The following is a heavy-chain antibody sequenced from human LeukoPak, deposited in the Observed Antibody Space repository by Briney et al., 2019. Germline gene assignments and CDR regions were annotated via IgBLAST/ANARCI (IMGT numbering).Heavy chain of an antibody. CDR2: IYYSGST. J-gene: IGHJ4*02. CDR1: GGSISSSSYY. Sequence: SETQSLTCTVSGGSISSSSYYWGWIRQPPGKGLEWIGSIYYSGSTYYNPSLKSRVTISVDTSKNQFSLKLSSVTAADTAVYYCARTIAGGYCSGGSCFYDYWGRGTLVTVSS. CDR3: ARTIAGGYCSGGSCFYDY. D-gene: IGHD2-15*01. V-gene: IGHV4-39*01.